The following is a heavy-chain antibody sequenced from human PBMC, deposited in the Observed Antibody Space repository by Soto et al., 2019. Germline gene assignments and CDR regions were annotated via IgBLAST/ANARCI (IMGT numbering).Heavy chain of an antibody. CDR1: GDSISSGDYY. D-gene: IGHD6-6*01. CDR3: ARVVYSSSKRFLARWFDP. CDR2: IYYSGST. Sequence: SETLSLTCTVSGDSISSGDYYWSWIRQPPGKGLECIVYIYYSGSTYYNPSLKSRVTISVGTSKNHFSLNLSSVTAADTAVYYCARVVYSSSKRFLARWFDPWGQGTLVTVSS. V-gene: IGHV4-30-4*01. J-gene: IGHJ5*02.